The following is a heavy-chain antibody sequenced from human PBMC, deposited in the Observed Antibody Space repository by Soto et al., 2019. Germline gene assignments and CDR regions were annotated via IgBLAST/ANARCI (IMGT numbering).Heavy chain of an antibody. CDR3: ARGRFNTGGANAY. D-gene: IGHD1-26*01. V-gene: IGHV3-33*01. Sequence: QVQLVESGGGVVQPGRSLRLSCAASGFTFSSYGMHWVRQAPGKGLEWVAVIWYDGSNKYYADSVKGRFTISRDNSKNTLYLQMNSLRAEDTAVYYCARGRFNTGGANAYWGQGTLVTVSS. CDR2: IWYDGSNK. J-gene: IGHJ4*02. CDR1: GFTFSSYG.